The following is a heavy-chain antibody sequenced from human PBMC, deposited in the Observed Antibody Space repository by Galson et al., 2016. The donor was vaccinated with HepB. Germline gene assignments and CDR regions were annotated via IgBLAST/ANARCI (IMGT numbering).Heavy chain of an antibody. CDR2: IWFDGSHK. V-gene: IGHV3-33*01. D-gene: IGHD6-13*01. J-gene: IGHJ3*02. Sequence: SLRLSCATSGFTFSTFAMHWVRQAPGKGLEWVAIIWFDGSHKYYTDSGRGRFTISRDNSKNTLYLQMNSLRAEDTAVYYCARDRQLVGDDAFEIWGQGTMVTVSS. CDR3: ARDRQLVGDDAFEI. CDR1: GFTFSTFA.